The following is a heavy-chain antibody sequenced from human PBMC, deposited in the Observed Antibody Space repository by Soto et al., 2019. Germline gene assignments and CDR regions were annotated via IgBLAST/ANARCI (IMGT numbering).Heavy chain of an antibody. CDR3: ASGRGRYFYYGMDV. V-gene: IGHV3-23*01. Sequence: EVQLLESGGGLVQPGGSLRLSCAASGLTFSSYAMTWVRQAPGKGLEWVSAISGSGDSTYYTDSVKGRFSISRDNSKNTLYLQMNSLRAEDTAVYYCASGRGRYFYYGMDVWGQGTTVTVSS. D-gene: IGHD1-26*01. CDR1: GLTFSSYA. CDR2: ISGSGDST. J-gene: IGHJ6*02.